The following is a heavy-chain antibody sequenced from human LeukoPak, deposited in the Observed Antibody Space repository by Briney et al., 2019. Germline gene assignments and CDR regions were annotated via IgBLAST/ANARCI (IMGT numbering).Heavy chain of an antibody. CDR2: ITYSGST. D-gene: IGHD6-19*01. V-gene: IGHV4-59*01. J-gene: IGHJ4*02. Sequence: SETLSLTCTVSGGSISNYFWSWIRQPPGKGLERIGFITYSGSTDHNPSLKSRVTISVDASKNQFSLKLTSVTAADTAVYYCVRHTTRGWYQVVYWGQGTLVTVSS. CDR3: VRHTTRGWYQVVY. CDR1: GGSISNYF.